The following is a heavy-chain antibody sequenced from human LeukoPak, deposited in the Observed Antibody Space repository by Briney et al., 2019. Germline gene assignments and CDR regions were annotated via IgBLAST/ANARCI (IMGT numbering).Heavy chain of an antibody. D-gene: IGHD3-10*01. V-gene: IGHV3-7*01. CDR3: ARSYYGSGTSYGMDV. CDR2: IKQDGSEK. CDR1: GFTFSRHW. Sequence: GGSLRLSCAVSGFTFSRHWMSWVRQAPGKGLEWLANIKQDGSEKYYEDSVESRFTISRDNAKNSLYLQMNSLRAEDTAVYYCARSYYGSGTSYGMDVWGQGTTVTVSS. J-gene: IGHJ6*02.